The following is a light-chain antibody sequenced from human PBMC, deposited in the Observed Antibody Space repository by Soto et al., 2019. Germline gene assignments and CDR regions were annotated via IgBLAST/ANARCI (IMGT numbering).Light chain of an antibody. V-gene: IGLV4-69*01. Sequence: QSVLTQSPSASASLGASVKLTCTLSSGHSTYAIAWHQQQPEKGPRYLMNLNSDGRHTKGDGIPDRFSGSSSGTERYLTISSIQSEDEADYYCQTWGTGLLVFGGGTKLTVL. CDR3: QTWGTGLLV. CDR2: LNSDGRH. J-gene: IGLJ2*01. CDR1: SGHSTYA.